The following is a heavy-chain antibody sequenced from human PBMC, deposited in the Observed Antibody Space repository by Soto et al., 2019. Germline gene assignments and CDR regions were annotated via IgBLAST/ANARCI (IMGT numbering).Heavy chain of an antibody. CDR1: GFIFTDYS. V-gene: IGHV3-11*01. CDR3: ARDTTRRDGYNFDS. D-gene: IGHD5-12*01. Sequence: AXGSLRLTFSASGFIFTDYSMTWIRQAPGKGLGWVSYISNGDETTQYADSVKGRFSVSRDNAKKVLFLQMNSLRVDDTAVYYCARDTTRRDGYNFDSWGRGALVTVSS. CDR2: ISNGDETT. J-gene: IGHJ4*02.